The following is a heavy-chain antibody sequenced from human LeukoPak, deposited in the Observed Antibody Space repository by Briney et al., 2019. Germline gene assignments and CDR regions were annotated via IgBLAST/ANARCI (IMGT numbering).Heavy chain of an antibody. J-gene: IGHJ4*02. V-gene: IGHV7-4-1*02. CDR2: INTNTGNP. Sequence: ASVKVSCKASGYTFTSYAMNWVRQAPGQGLEWMGWINTNTGNPTYAQGFTGRFVFSLDTSVSTAYLQISSLKAEDTAVYYCARVWRPYYMVRGVIHFFDYWGQGTLVTVSS. CDR3: ARVWRPYYMVRGVIHFFDY. CDR1: GYTFTSYA. D-gene: IGHD3-10*01.